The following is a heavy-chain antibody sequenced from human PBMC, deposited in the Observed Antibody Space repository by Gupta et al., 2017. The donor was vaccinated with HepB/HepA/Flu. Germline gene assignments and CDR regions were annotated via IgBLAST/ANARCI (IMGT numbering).Heavy chain of an antibody. D-gene: IGHD3-3*01. J-gene: IGHJ4*02. Sequence: QVQLNQWGTGLLEPWATVSLTCAAYPDSFRGHYWSWIRQSPGKGLEWIGEINHVGHTNYNPSLDRRVTISVDVSRKQFSLRLNSVTAADTAIYYCARPSGYYSGLVYWGQGTPVTVSP. CDR2: INHVGHT. CDR1: PDSFRGHY. CDR3: ARPSGYYSGLVY. V-gene: IGHV4-34*01.